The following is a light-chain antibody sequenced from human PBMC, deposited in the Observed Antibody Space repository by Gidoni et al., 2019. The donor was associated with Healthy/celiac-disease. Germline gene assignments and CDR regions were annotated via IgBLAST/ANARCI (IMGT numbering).Light chain of an antibody. J-gene: IGKJ1*01. CDR1: QSISSW. CDR2: DAS. CDR3: QQYNSYLWT. Sequence: GDRVTITCRASQSISSWLAWYQQKPGKAPKLLIYDASSLESGVPSRFSGSGSGTEFTLTISSLQPDDFATYYCQQYNSYLWTFXQXTKVEIK. V-gene: IGKV1-5*01.